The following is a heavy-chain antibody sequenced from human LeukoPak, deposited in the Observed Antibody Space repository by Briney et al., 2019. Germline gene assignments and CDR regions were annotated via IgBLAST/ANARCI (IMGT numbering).Heavy chain of an antibody. CDR2: ISSSSSYI. Sequence: GRSLRLSCAASGFTFSSYSMNWARQAPGKGLEWVSSISSSSSYIYYADSVKGRFTISRDNAKNSLYLQMNSLRAEDTAVYYCATEYQLPSFDYWGQGTLVTVSS. D-gene: IGHD2-2*01. CDR3: ATEYQLPSFDY. V-gene: IGHV3-21*01. CDR1: GFTFSSYS. J-gene: IGHJ4*02.